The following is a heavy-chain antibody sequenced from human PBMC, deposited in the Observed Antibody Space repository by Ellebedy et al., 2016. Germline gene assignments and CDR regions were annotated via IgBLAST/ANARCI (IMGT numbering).Heavy chain of an antibody. D-gene: IGHD2-2*01. V-gene: IGHV4-34*01. J-gene: IGHJ4*02. CDR3: ARARGPIVVVPGYFDY. Sequence: SETLSLTXAVYGGSFSGYFWSWIRQSPGKGLEWIGEINHSASTNYNPSLKSRVTISVDRSKNQFSLKLSSVTAADTAVYYCARARGPIVVVPGYFDYWGQGTLVTVSS. CDR2: INHSAST. CDR1: GGSFSGYF.